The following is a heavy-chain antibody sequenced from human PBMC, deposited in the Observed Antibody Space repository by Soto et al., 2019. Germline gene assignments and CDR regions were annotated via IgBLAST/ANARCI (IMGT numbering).Heavy chain of an antibody. CDR3: ARDLVPIWNYVGLAPGAQHWFDP. V-gene: IGHV1-46*02. CDR2: ITPSSGST. CDR1: RYTFNNYF. Sequence: QVQLVQSGAEVRKPGASVKVSCKASRYTFNNYFMHWVRQAPAQGLEWMGVITPSSGSTTYAQRFQGRLTMTRDTSTSTVYMELRSLRSEDTAVYFCARDLVPIWNYVGLAPGAQHWFDPWGQGTLVTVSS. D-gene: IGHD1-7*01. J-gene: IGHJ5*02.